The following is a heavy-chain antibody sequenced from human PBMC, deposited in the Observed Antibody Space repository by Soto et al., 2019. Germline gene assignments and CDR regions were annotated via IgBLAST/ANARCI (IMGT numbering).Heavy chain of an antibody. CDR1: GGSISSSDW. CDR3: ARAPGDQLGGDYDYYYFGMDA. J-gene: IGHJ6*02. D-gene: IGHD2-21*02. V-gene: IGHV4-4*02. CDR2: IYHSGST. Sequence: SETLSLTCAVSGGSISSSDWWSWVRQPPGKGLEWLGEIYHSGSTNYNPSLKSRVTISVDKSKNQFSLKLSSVTAADTAVYYCARAPGDQLGGDYDYYYFGMDAWGQGTTVTVPS.